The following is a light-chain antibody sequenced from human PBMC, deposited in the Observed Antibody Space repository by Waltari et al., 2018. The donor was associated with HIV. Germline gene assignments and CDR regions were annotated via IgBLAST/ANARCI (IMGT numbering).Light chain of an antibody. Sequence: QSVLTQPPSVSAAPGQKVTISCSGSSSNLGNNYFTWYQQLPGTAPKLLIYDNNKRPSGIPDRFSGSKSGTSATLGITGLQTGDEADYYCGTWDSSLSAVVFGGGTKLTVL. V-gene: IGLV1-51*01. CDR2: DNN. CDR1: SSNLGNNY. CDR3: GTWDSSLSAVV. J-gene: IGLJ2*01.